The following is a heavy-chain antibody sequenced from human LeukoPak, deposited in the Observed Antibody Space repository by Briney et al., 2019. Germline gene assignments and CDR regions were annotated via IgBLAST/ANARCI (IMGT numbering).Heavy chain of an antibody. CDR3: AREDMWAFDM. CDR2: IKPDGTEK. V-gene: IGHV3-7*01. D-gene: IGHD2-15*01. CDR1: GFIFSHYW. Sequence: GGSLRLSCAASGFIFSHYWMSWVRQAPGKGLEWVANIKPDGTEKYYVDSVKGRFTISRDNAKNSLYLLMDSLRAEDAAVYYCAREDMWAFDMWGQGTMVTVSS. J-gene: IGHJ3*02.